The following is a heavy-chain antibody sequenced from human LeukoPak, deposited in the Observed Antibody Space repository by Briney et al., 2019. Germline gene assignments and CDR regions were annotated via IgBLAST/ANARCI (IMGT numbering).Heavy chain of an antibody. D-gene: IGHD3-22*01. V-gene: IGHV3-9*01. CDR2: ISWNSGSI. CDR3: AKDQDSSGYYSSKAFDI. J-gene: IGHJ3*02. CDR1: GFTFDDYA. Sequence: GGSLRLSCAASGFTFDDYAMHWVRQAPGKGLEWVSGISWNSGSIGYADSVKGRFTISRDNAKNSLYLQMNSLRAEDTALYYCAKDQDSSGYYSSKAFDIWGQGTMVTVSS.